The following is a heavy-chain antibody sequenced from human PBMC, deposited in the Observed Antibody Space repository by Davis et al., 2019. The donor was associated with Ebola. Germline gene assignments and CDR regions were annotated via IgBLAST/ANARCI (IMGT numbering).Heavy chain of an antibody. Sequence: GSLTLSCKGSGYSFTSYSIGWVRQMPGKGLEWMGIIYPGDSDTTNSPPFRGQVTISADKSISTAYLQWSSLKASDTALYYCARRVRYASSWYFDYWGQGTLVTVSS. CDR1: GYSFTSYS. D-gene: IGHD6-13*01. CDR3: ARRVRYASSWYFDY. V-gene: IGHV5-51*01. J-gene: IGHJ4*02. CDR2: IYPGDSDT.